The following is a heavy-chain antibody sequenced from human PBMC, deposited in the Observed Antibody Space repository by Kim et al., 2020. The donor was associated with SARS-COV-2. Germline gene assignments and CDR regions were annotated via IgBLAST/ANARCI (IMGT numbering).Heavy chain of an antibody. V-gene: IGHV4-59*09. CDR3: ARGSHGYSNYRVDY. J-gene: IGHJ4*02. D-gene: IGHD4-4*01. Sequence: NPSLKSRVTISVDTSKNQCSLKLSSVTAADTAVYYCARGSHGYSNYRVDYWGQGTLVTVSS.